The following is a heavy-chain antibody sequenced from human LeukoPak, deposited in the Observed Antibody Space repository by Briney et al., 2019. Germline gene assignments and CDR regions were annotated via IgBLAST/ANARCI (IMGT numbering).Heavy chain of an antibody. J-gene: IGHJ6*02. CDR3: AKDEAYGSGYGMDV. CDR1: GFTFDDYA. CDR2: ISWNSGSI. D-gene: IGHD3-10*01. V-gene: IGHV3-9*01. Sequence: GRSLRLSCAASGFTFDDYAMHWVRQAPGKSLEWVSGISWNSGSIGYADSVKGRFTISRDNAKNSLYLQMNSLRAEDTALYYCAKDEAYGSGYGMDVWGQGTTVTVSS.